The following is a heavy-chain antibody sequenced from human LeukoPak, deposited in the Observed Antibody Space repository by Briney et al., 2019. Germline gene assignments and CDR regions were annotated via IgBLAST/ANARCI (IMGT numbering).Heavy chain of an antibody. D-gene: IGHD6-13*01. V-gene: IGHV1-8*01. J-gene: IGHJ6*03. Sequence: ASVKVSCKASVYTFTSYDINWVRQATGQGLEWMGWMNPNSGNTGYAQKFQGRVTMTRNTSISTAYMELSSLRSEDTAVYYCAREGSSSWSHYYYYMDVWGKGTTVTVSS. CDR3: AREGSSSWSHYYYYMDV. CDR1: VYTFTSYD. CDR2: MNPNSGNT.